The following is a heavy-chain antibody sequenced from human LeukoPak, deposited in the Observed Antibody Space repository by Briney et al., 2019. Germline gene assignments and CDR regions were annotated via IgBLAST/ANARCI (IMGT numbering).Heavy chain of an antibody. CDR1: GASVTSHH. Sequence: LETLSLTCAVSGASVTSHHWAWIRQPAGKGLECVGRAHFSGSTNYNPSLRSRVAISLDKSKNELSLTLKSVSAADTAVYFCTRDESSRDDSGGYHYWGRGVLVTVSS. V-gene: IGHV4-4*07. CDR3: TRDESSRDDSGGYHY. D-gene: IGHD3-22*01. CDR2: AHFSGST. J-gene: IGHJ4*02.